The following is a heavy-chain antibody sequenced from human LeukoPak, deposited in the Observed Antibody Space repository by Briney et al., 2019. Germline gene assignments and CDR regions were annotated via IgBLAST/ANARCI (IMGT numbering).Heavy chain of an antibody. D-gene: IGHD3-16*01. Sequence: AGGSLRLSCAASGFTFSPYSMNWVRQAPGKGLEWVSAISGSGGSTYYADSVKGRFTISRDNSKNTLYLQMNSLRAEDTAVYYCAKVVSYYYYYMDVWGKGTTVTVSS. J-gene: IGHJ6*03. V-gene: IGHV3-23*01. CDR3: AKVVSYYYYYMDV. CDR1: GFTFSPYS. CDR2: ISGSGGST.